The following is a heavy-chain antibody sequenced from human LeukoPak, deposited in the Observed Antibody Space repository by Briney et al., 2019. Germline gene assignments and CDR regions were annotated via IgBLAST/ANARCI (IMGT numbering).Heavy chain of an antibody. CDR2: ISHSESA. Sequence: PSQTLSLTCTVSGGSISSGANYWSWIRQPPGRGLEWIGYISHSESAYYSPSLESRITISVDRSKNQFSLKLKSVTAADTAVYYCARDCPGSSAMVTDVYWGQGTLVTVSS. CDR3: ARDCPGSSAMVTDVY. V-gene: IGHV4-30-2*01. CDR1: GGSISSGANY. D-gene: IGHD5-18*01. J-gene: IGHJ4*02.